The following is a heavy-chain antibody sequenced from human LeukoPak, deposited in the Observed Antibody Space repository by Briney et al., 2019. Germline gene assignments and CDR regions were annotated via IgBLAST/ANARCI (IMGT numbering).Heavy chain of an antibody. CDR2: INSDGSST. D-gene: IGHD3-9*01. Sequence: PGGSLRLSCAASGFTLSSYWMHWVRQAPGKGLVWVSRINSDGSSTSYADSVKGRFTISRDNAKNTLYLQMNSLRAEDTAVYYCARDHSYDILTGYHDYWGQGTLVTVSS. CDR1: GFTLSSYW. CDR3: ARDHSYDILTGYHDY. V-gene: IGHV3-74*01. J-gene: IGHJ4*02.